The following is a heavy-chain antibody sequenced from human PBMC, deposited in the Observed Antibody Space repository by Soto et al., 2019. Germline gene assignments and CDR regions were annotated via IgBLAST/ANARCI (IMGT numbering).Heavy chain of an antibody. V-gene: IGHV5-51*03. CDR3: ARSSDYYGSGNTYFDH. D-gene: IGHD3-10*01. CDR2: IYPGESHT. Sequence: EVQLVQSGAEVKKPGESLKISCKGSGYRFTSYWIGWVRQMPGKGPEWMGIIYPGESHTRYSPSFQGQVNISADNSITTAYLQWSSLKASDTAMYYCARSSDYYGSGNTYFDHWGQGTLVTVSS. CDR1: GYRFTSYW. J-gene: IGHJ4*02.